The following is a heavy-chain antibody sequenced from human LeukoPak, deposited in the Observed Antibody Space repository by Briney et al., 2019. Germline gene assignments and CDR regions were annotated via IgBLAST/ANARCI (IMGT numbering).Heavy chain of an antibody. V-gene: IGHV4-4*07. J-gene: IGHJ4*02. D-gene: IGHD3-10*02. CDR1: GGSTSDYY. CDR3: ARGGTLFTYLDS. CDR2: IYYTGNT. Sequence: SETLSLTCSVSGGSTSDYYWNWIRQPDGQGLEWLGRIYYTGNTAYNPSLESRLTMSLDTAKNQFSLKVTSVAAADTAVYYCARGGTLFTYLDSWGQGTLVTVSS.